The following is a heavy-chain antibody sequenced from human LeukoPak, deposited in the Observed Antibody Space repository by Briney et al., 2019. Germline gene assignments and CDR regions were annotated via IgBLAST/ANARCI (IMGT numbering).Heavy chain of an antibody. V-gene: IGHV7-4-1*02. J-gene: IGHJ5*02. D-gene: IGHD5-24*01. CDR3: ARDHKLQLKSPYNWFDP. Sequence: ASVKVSCKASGYTFTGYAMNWVRQAPGQGLEWMGWINTNTGNPTYAQDFTGRFVFSLDTSVSTAYLQISSLKAEDTAVYYCARDHKLQLKSPYNWFDPWGQGTLVTVSS. CDR2: INTNTGNP. CDR1: GYTFTGYA.